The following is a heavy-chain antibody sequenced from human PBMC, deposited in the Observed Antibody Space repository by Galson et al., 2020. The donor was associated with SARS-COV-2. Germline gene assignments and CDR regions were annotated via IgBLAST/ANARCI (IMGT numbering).Heavy chain of an antibody. CDR2: IYPGDSDT. Sequence: GGSLRLSCKASGYTFPNHWIGWVRQVPGKGLEWMGIIYPGDSDTRYSPSFQGQVIISADKSISTAYLQWSNLKASDTAMYYCARGYSSVDYWGQGTLVTVSS. V-gene: IGHV5-51*01. J-gene: IGHJ4*02. CDR1: GYTFPNHW. D-gene: IGHD6-19*01. CDR3: ARGYSSVDY.